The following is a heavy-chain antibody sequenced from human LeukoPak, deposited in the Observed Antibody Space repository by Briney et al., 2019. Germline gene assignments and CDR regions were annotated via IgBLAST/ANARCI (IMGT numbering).Heavy chain of an antibody. V-gene: IGHV1-69*05. J-gene: IGHJ4*02. CDR3: ARFYSTGIVGATTGDY. Sequence: SVKVSCKASGGTFSSYAISWVRQAPGQGLEWMGGIIPIFGTANYAQKFQGRVTMTRNTSISTAYMELSSLRSEDTAVYYCARFYSTGIVGATTGDYWGQGTLVTVSS. CDR2: IIPIFGTA. D-gene: IGHD1-26*01. CDR1: GGTFSSYA.